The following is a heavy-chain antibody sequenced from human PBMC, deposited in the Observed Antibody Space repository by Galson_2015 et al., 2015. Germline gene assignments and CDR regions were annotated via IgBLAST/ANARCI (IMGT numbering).Heavy chain of an antibody. D-gene: IGHD3-22*01. CDR2: ISAYNGNT. Sequence: SVKVSCKASGYTFTSYGISWVRQAPGQGLEWMGWISAYNGNTNYAQKLQGRVTMTTDTSTSTAYMELRSLRSDDTAVYYCARDAYYDSSGRFDYWGQGTLVTVSS. J-gene: IGHJ4*02. CDR3: ARDAYYDSSGRFDY. V-gene: IGHV1-18*01. CDR1: GYTFTSYG.